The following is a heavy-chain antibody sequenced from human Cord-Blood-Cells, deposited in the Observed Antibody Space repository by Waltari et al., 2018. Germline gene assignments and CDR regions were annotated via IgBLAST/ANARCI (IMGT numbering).Heavy chain of an antibody. J-gene: IGHJ4*02. CDR3: ARYGYSSSSVFDY. CDR2: ISSSSSTI. D-gene: IGHD6-6*01. CDR1: ASTSSAVR. V-gene: IGHV3-48*02. Sequence: EFKRLGSGGGLVRHGASVRRSGDAFASTSSAVRLTWAGPAPGKGSELVSYISSSSSTIYYADSVKGRFTISRDNAKNSLYLQMNSLRDEDTAVYYCARYGYSSSSVFDYWGQGTLVTVSS.